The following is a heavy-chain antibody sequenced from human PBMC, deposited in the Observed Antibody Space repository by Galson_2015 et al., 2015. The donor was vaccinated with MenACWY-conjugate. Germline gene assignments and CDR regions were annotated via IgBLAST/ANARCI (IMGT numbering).Heavy chain of an antibody. D-gene: IGHD1-26*01. CDR1: GGSFNTYA. Sequence: SAKVSCKASGGSFNTYAMTWVRQAPGLGLEWVGSLIPLFGTTNYAQKIQDRITISADRSTSTGYMELSSLRSEDTAVYYCVRVVDRGRRCRSGTCQSAATWGQGTLVTVSS. J-gene: IGHJ5*02. V-gene: IGHV1-69*06. CDR2: LIPLFGTT. CDR3: VRVVDRGRRCRSGTCQSAAT.